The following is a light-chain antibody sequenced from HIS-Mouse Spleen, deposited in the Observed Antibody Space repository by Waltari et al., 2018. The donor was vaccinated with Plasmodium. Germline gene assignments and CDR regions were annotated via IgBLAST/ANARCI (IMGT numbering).Light chain of an antibody. CDR2: DDS. V-gene: IGLV3-10*01. Sequence: SYELTQPPSVYVSTRQTARITCSGHALPRQYASSYLPKSGQAPVLVIYDDSKRPPGIPERFSGSSSGTMATLTISGAQGEDEADYYGYSADSSGNHRVVGGGTKLTVL. CDR3: YSADSSGNHRV. J-gene: IGLJ3*02. CDR1: ALPRQY.